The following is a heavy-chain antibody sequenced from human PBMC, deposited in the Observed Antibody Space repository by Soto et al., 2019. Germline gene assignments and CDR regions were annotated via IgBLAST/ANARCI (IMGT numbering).Heavy chain of an antibody. D-gene: IGHD6-13*01. CDR3: ARDFTKSSSWPYYFDY. J-gene: IGHJ4*02. V-gene: IGHV1-18*01. CDR2: ISAYSGST. Sequence: ASVKVSCKASGYTFTTYGISWVRQAPGQGLEWMGWISAYSGSTKFAQKLQGRVTMTTDTSTTTAYMELRSLTSDDTAVYYCARDFTKSSSWPYYFDYWGQGTLVTVPS. CDR1: GYTFTTYG.